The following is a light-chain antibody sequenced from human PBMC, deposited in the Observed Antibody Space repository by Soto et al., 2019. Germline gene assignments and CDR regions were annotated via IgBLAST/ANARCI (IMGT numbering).Light chain of an antibody. CDR2: DAS. CDR1: QTIYSW. J-gene: IGKJ1*01. Sequence: DIQMTQFPSTLPAAVGDRVTITCRASQTIYSWLAWYQRKPGEAPKLLIYDASTLQAGVPSRFTGSGSGTEFTLTISRLQPEDFATYYCQHYTGHLWTFGQGTKVESK. V-gene: IGKV1-5*01. CDR3: QHYTGHLWT.